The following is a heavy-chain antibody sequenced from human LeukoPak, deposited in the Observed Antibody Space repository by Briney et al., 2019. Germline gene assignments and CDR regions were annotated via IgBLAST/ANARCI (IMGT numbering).Heavy chain of an antibody. CDR2: IYHSGST. D-gene: IGHD6-13*01. CDR3: AKSHNSSSWYEYYYYYYGMDV. V-gene: IGHV4-4*02. CDR1: GGSISSSNW. J-gene: IGHJ6*02. Sequence: SETLSLTCAVSGGSISSSNWWSWVRQPPGKGLEWIGEIYHSGSTNYNPSLKSRVTISVGKSKNQFSLKLSSVTAADTAVYYCAKSHNSSSWYEYYYYYYGMDVWGQGTTVTVSS.